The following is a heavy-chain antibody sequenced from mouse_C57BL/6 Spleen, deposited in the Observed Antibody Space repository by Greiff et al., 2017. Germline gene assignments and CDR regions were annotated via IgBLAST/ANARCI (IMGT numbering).Heavy chain of an antibody. CDR1: GYTFTGYW. D-gene: IGHD1-1*01. V-gene: IGHV1-9*01. Sequence: VQLQQSGAELMKPGASVKLSCKATGYTFTGYWIEWVKQRPGHGLEWIGEISPGSGSTNYNEKFKGKATFTADTSSNTAYMQLSSLTTEDSAIYYCARSGTTVVATGRFAYWGQGTLVTVSA. CDR3: ARSGTTVVATGRFAY. J-gene: IGHJ3*01. CDR2: ISPGSGST.